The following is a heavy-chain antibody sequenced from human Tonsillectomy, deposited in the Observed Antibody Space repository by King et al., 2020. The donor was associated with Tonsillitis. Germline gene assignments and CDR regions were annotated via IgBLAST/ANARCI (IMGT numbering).Heavy chain of an antibody. CDR3: ARDKADGVGGCYYYGMDV. J-gene: IGHJ6*02. V-gene: IGHV3-30-3*01. CDR2: ISYDGGNK. CDR1: GFTFSSYA. D-gene: IGHD1-26*01. Sequence: VQLVESGGGVVQPGRSLRLSCAASGFTFSSYAMHWVRQAPGKGLEWVALISYDGGNKYNADSVKGRFTISRDNSKNTLYLQMNSLRAEDTAVYYCARDKADGVGGCYYYGMDVWGQGTTVTVSS.